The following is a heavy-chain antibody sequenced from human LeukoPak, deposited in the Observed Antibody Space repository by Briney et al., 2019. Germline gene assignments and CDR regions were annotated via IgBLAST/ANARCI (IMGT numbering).Heavy chain of an antibody. J-gene: IGHJ3*02. V-gene: IGHV3-30-3*01. CDR3: AKDLGGDPI. CDR2: ISYDGSNK. D-gene: IGHD2-21*02. Sequence: GGSLRPSCAASGFTFSSYAMHWVRQAPGKGLEWVAVISYDGSNKYYADSVKGRFTISRDNSKNTLYLQMNSLRVEDTALYYCAKDLGGDPIWGQGTMVTVSS. CDR1: GFTFSSYA.